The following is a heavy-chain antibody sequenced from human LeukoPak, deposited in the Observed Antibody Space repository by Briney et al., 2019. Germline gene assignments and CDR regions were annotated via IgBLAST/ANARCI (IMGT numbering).Heavy chain of an antibody. D-gene: IGHD1-26*01. CDR3: ASGVPTRGTLAS. Sequence: DSVKGRFIISRDNSKNTLGLQMNSLRVEDTALYYCASGVPTRGTLASWGQGTLVPVSS. J-gene: IGHJ4*02. V-gene: IGHV3-30*03.